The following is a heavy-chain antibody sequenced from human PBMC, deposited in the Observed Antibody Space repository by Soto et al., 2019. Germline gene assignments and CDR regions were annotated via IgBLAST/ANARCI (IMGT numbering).Heavy chain of an antibody. D-gene: IGHD3-3*01. J-gene: IGHJ4*02. CDR1: GFTFGNNW. Sequence: GGSLRLSCAASGFTFGNNWMSWVRQAPGKGLEWVANIKRDGSEKYYVDSVKGRFAISRENAKNTLYLQVNSLRADDTAVYYCASLEWESSGYADYWGQGTLVTVSS. V-gene: IGHV3-7*03. CDR2: IKRDGSEK. CDR3: ASLEWESSGYADY.